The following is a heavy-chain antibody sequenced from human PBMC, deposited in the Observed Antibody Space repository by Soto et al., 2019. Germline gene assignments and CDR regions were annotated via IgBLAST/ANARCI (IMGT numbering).Heavy chain of an antibody. CDR3: ARNQDSGWGLDS. D-gene: IGHD6-19*01. Sequence: QVQVQESGPGLVKPSGTLSLTCVVSGGSISTDNWWSWVRQPPGKGLEWIGEIYHSGRTNYSPSLKSPVSISADTSKNQLSLQMTSVTAADTAVYYCARNQDSGWGLDSWGQGILVTVSS. J-gene: IGHJ4*02. V-gene: IGHV4-4*02. CDR2: IYHSGRT. CDR1: GGSISTDNW.